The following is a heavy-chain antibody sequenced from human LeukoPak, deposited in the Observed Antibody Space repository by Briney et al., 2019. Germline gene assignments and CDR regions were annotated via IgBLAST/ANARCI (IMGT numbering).Heavy chain of an antibody. CDR3: ARSGRLVDWLLYRGDAFDI. D-gene: IGHD3-9*01. CDR1: GASISSYS. V-gene: IGHV4-59*01. Sequence: EPSETLCLTCTGSGASISSYSWSWIRLPPGKGLQWIGPIYYTGSTNYHPSLKSRVTMSVHTSKNHFSLNLNSVTAADTAVYYCARSGRLVDWLLYRGDAFDIWGQGTMVTVSS. J-gene: IGHJ3*02. CDR2: IYYTGST.